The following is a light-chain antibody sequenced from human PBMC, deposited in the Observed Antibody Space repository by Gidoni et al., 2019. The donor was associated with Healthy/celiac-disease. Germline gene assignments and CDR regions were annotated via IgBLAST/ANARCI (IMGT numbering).Light chain of an antibody. Sequence: EIVMTQSPATLSVSPGERATLSCRASQSVSSNLAWYQQKPGHAPRLLIYGASTRATGIPARFSGSGSGTEFTLTISSLQSEDFAVYYCQQYNNWPATLGQGTRLEIK. V-gene: IGKV3-15*01. CDR1: QSVSSN. CDR2: GAS. J-gene: IGKJ5*01. CDR3: QQYNNWPAT.